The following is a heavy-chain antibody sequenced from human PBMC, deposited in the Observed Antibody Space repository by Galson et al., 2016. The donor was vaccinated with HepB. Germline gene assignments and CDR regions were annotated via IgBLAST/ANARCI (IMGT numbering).Heavy chain of an antibody. D-gene: IGHD1-7*01. CDR1: GYSFTSFY. CDR3: ARHITGTLYFDY. Sequence: SVKVSCKASGYSFTSFYLHWLRQAPGQGLEWMGIMNPSGGSAVYAQKFQGRVTMTRDTSTSTMYMELTSLRSEDTAVYYCARHITGTLYFDYWGQGTLVTVSS. V-gene: IGHV1-46*01. CDR2: MNPSGGSA. J-gene: IGHJ4*02.